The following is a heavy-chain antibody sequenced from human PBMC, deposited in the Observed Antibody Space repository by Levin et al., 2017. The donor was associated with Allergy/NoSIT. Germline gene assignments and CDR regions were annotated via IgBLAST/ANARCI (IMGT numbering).Heavy chain of an antibody. J-gene: IGHJ4*02. CDR3: ARDHYSSGWTPHDY. CDR1: GFTFSSYW. Sequence: SCAASGFTFSSYWMSWVRQAPGKGLEWVANIKQDGSEKYYVDSVKGRFTISRDNAKNSLYLQMNSLRAEDTAVYYCARDHYSSGWTPHDYWGQGTLVTVSS. V-gene: IGHV3-7*01. D-gene: IGHD6-19*01. CDR2: IKQDGSEK.